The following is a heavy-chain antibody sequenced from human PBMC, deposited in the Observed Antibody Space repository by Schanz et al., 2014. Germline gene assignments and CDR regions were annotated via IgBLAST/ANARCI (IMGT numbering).Heavy chain of an antibody. V-gene: IGHV1-18*04. CDR3: ARDRRFFDRDDLYYFDS. D-gene: IGHD3-3*01. CDR1: GFNFNNYD. CDR2: ISVYNHNK. Sequence: QVQVVQSGAELKKPGASVKVSCTASGFNFNNYDINWVRQAPGQGLEWMGWISVYNHNKEYDQKFQGRVTMTTDTSTSTAYMALTDLRSDDTAVYYCARDRRFFDRDDLYYFDSWGQGTLVTVSS. J-gene: IGHJ4*02.